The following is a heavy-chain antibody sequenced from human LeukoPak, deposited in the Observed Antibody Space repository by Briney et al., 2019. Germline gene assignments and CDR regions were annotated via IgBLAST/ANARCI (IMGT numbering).Heavy chain of an antibody. Sequence: GASVKVSCKASGYTFTGYYMHWVRQAPGQGPEWVGWINPVSGGTLYAQKFQGRVTMTRDTSISTAYMELSSLRSDDTAVYYCAKQDPSGWFDPWGQGALVTVSS. CDR2: INPVSGGT. V-gene: IGHV1-2*02. J-gene: IGHJ5*02. D-gene: IGHD1/OR15-1a*01. CDR3: AKQDPSGWFDP. CDR1: GYTFTGYY.